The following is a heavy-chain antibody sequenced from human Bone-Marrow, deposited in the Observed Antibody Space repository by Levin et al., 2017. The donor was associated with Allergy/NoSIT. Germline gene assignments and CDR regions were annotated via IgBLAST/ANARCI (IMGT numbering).Heavy chain of an antibody. V-gene: IGHV3-21*01. CDR3: ARGIIGDVRVAHKEAFDI. Sequence: GESLKISCTVSGFTFSIYSINWVRQAPGKGLEWVSSISSSGSDMFYVDSVKGRFTISRDNAKNSLTLQMNSLRAEDTAVYYCARGIIGDVRVAHKEAFDIWGQGTMVSVSS. J-gene: IGHJ3*02. CDR2: ISSSGSDM. CDR1: GFTFSIYS. D-gene: IGHD2-8*02.